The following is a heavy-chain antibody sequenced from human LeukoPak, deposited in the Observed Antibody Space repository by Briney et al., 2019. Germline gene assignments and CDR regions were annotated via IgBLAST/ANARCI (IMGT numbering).Heavy chain of an antibody. D-gene: IGHD1-26*01. J-gene: IGHJ4*02. CDR2: IHYSGST. V-gene: IGHV4-59*08. CDR1: GGSVSSYY. CDR3: ATSKGATVFDY. Sequence: SETLSLTCTASGGSVSSYYWSWIRQPPGKGLEWIGYIHYSGSTNYNPSLKSRLTISADTSKTQFSLNLSSVTAADTAVDYCATSKGATVFDYWGQGTLVTVSS.